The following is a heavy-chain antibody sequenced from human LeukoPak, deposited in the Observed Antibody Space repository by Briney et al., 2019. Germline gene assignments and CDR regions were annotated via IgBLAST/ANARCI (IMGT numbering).Heavy chain of an antibody. CDR1: GFPFSSYG. D-gene: IGHD5/OR15-5a*01. V-gene: IGHV3-23*01. CDR2: ISGSGGST. Sequence: QTGGSLRLSCAASGFPFSSYGMSRVRPAPGKGLEWGSAISGSGGSTYYADSVKGRFTISRDNSKNTLYLQMNSLRAEDTAVYYCAKRRELRGSTIDYWGQGTLVTVSS. CDR3: AKRRELRGSTIDY. J-gene: IGHJ4*02.